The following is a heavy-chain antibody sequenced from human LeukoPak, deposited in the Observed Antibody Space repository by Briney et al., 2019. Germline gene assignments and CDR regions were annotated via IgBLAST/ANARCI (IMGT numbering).Heavy chain of an antibody. D-gene: IGHD2-8*01. CDR1: GGFISSGGYY. V-gene: IGHV4-31*03. J-gene: IGHJ4*02. CDR2: IYYSGST. Sequence: PSQTLSLTCTVSGGFISSGGYYWSWIRQHPGKGLEWIGYIYYSGSTYYNPSLKSRVTISVDPSKNQFSLKLSSVTAADTAVYYCARLRRYCTNGVCYDFDYWGQGTLVTVSS. CDR3: ARLRRYCTNGVCYDFDY.